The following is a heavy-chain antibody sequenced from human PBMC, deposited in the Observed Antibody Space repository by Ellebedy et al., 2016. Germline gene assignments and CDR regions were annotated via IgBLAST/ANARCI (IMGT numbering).Heavy chain of an antibody. V-gene: IGHV3-30*03. Sequence: GESLKISXAVSGFTFSDYVMSWVRQAPGKGLEWVAVISYDGSNKYSADSMKGRFTISRDNSKNTLYLQMNSLRTEDTAVYYCARTGQFSTTWYAYSDYWGQGTLVTVSS. CDR3: ARTGQFSTTWYAYSDY. CDR2: ISYDGSNK. CDR1: GFTFSDYV. J-gene: IGHJ4*02. D-gene: IGHD2-2*01.